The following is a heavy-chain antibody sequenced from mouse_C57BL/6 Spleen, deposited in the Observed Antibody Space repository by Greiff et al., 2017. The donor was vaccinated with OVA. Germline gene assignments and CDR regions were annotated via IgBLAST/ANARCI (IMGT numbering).Heavy chain of an antibody. D-gene: IGHD1-1*02. Sequence: QVQLQQSGPGLVQPSQSLSITFTVSGFSLTSYGVPWVRQSPGKGLEWLGVIWSGGSTHYNSPFISRLSISKNNSTSQVFFKMNSQQADDTAIYYTDRDHYSGVSPDDWGQGNTLTGSS. CDR1: GFSLTSYG. CDR2: IWSGGST. V-gene: IGHV2-2*01. J-gene: IGHJ2*01. CDR3: DRDHYSGVSPDD.